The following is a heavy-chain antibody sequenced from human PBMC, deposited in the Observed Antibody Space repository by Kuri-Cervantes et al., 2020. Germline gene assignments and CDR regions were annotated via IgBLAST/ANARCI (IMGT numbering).Heavy chain of an antibody. Sequence: GGSLRLSCAASGFTFSSYAMSWVRQAPGKGLEWVSAISGSGGSTYYADSVKGRFTISRDNAKNSLNLQLNSLRAEDTAVYYCTRDSRANISYCGGDCLGMDVWGQGTTVTVSS. J-gene: IGHJ6*02. CDR3: TRDSRANISYCGGDCLGMDV. CDR1: GFTFSSYA. D-gene: IGHD2-21*02. V-gene: IGHV3-23*01. CDR2: ISGSGGST.